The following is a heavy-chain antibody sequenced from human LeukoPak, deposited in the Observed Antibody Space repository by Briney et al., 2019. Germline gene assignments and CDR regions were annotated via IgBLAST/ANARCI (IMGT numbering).Heavy chain of an antibody. CDR2: IYPGDSDT. V-gene: IGHV5-51*01. CDR1: GYSFTTCW. Sequence: GESLKISCKGSGYSFTTCWIGWVRQMPGKGLEWMGIIYPGDSDTRYSPSFQGQVTISADKSISTAYLQWSSLKASDTAMYYCARPGEEGTAMGLRAFDIWGQGTMVTVSS. CDR3: ARPGEEGTAMGLRAFDI. J-gene: IGHJ3*02. D-gene: IGHD5-18*01.